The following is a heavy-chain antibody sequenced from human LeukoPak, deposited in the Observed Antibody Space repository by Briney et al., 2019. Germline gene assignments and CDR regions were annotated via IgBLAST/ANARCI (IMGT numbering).Heavy chain of an antibody. CDR2: INWNGGTT. Sequence: PGGSLRLSCAASGFTFDDYGMTWVRQVPGKGLEWVSGINWNGGTTRYADSVKGRFTISRENAKNSLYLQMNSLRVEDTAFYYCARGGAYCIDGTCHIYFWGQGTLVTVSS. J-gene: IGHJ4*02. D-gene: IGHD2-15*01. CDR1: GFTFDDYG. V-gene: IGHV3-20*04. CDR3: ARGGAYCIDGTCHIYF.